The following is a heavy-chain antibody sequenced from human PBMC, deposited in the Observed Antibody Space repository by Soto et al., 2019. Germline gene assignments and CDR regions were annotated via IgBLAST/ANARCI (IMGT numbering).Heavy chain of an antibody. V-gene: IGHV3-23*01. Sequence: GGSLRLSCAASGFTFSNYAMSWVRQAPGKGLEWVSGISASGRDTYYADSVKDRFTISRDNSKNTVYLQVNRLRADDTAIYYCAKGKSSGWYYFDYWGQGAPVTVSS. D-gene: IGHD6-19*01. CDR1: GFTFSNYA. CDR2: ISASGRDT. J-gene: IGHJ4*02. CDR3: AKGKSSGWYYFDY.